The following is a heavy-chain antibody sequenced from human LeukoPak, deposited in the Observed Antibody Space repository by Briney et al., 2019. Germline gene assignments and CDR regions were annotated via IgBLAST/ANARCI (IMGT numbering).Heavy chain of an antibody. D-gene: IGHD3-10*01. V-gene: IGHV1-18*04. Sequence: ASVKVSCKASGYTFVSYGNTWVRQAPGQGLEWMGWISVYNGDTKYAQNLQGRVTLTTDTSTSTAYMELRSLRSDDTAVYYCVRGGGFNSGFEYWGQGTLVIVSS. J-gene: IGHJ4*02. CDR3: VRGGGFNSGFEY. CDR1: GYTFVSYG. CDR2: ISVYNGDT.